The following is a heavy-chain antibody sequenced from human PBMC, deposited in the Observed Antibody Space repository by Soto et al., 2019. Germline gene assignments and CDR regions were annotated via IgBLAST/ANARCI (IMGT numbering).Heavy chain of an antibody. CDR1: GGTFSSYT. CDR3: ARDRYTDCSGGSCHSRTLYYYYYMDV. J-gene: IGHJ6*03. V-gene: IGHV1-69*04. CDR2: IIPILGIA. Sequence: GASVKVSCKASGGTFSSYTISWVRQAPGQGLEWMGRIIPILGIANYAQKFQGRVTITADKSTSTAYMELSSLRSEDTAVYYCARDRYTDCSGGSCHSRTLYYYYYMDVWGKGTTVTVSS. D-gene: IGHD2-15*01.